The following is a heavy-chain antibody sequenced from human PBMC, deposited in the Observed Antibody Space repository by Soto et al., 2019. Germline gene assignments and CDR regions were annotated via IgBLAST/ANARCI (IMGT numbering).Heavy chain of an antibody. J-gene: IGHJ6*02. CDR2: MNPNSGNT. D-gene: IGHD6-13*01. V-gene: IGHV1-8*01. Sequence: GASVKVSCKASGYTFTSYDINWVRQATGQGLEWMGWMNPNSGNTGYAQKFQGRVTMTRNTSISTAYMELSSLRSEDTAVYYCARGLYGSSWLYYYYGMDVWGQGTTVTVPS. CDR3: ARGLYGSSWLYYYYGMDV. CDR1: GYTFTSYD.